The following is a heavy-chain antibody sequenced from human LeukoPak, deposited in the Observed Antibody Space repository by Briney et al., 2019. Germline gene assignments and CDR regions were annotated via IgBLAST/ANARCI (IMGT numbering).Heavy chain of an antibody. J-gene: IGHJ3*02. V-gene: IGHV4-39*01. CDR1: GGSISPYY. CDR2: IYYSGST. Sequence: PSETLSLTCTVSGGSISPYYWGWIRQPPGKGLEWIGSIYYSGSTYYNPSLKSRVAISVDTSKNQFSLKLSSVTAADTAVYYCARHGGSSGYFAFDIWGQGTMVTVSS. D-gene: IGHD3-22*01. CDR3: ARHGGSSGYFAFDI.